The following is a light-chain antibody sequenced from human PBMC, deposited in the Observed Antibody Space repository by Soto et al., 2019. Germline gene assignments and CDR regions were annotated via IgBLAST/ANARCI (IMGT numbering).Light chain of an antibody. CDR3: QQSNSFPFS. Sequence: IRMTQSPSTLSASVGDRVTIPCRAGQGVSNYLAWYQQKPGQAPRLLIYAASTWQSGVPSRFSGTGSGTDFTLTISSLQSEDFATYYCQQSNSFPFSFGQGTRLEIK. CDR1: QGVSNY. V-gene: IGKV1-12*02. CDR2: AAS. J-gene: IGKJ5*01.